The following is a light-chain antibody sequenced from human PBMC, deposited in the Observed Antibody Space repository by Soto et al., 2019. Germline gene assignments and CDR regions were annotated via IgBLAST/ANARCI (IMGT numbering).Light chain of an antibody. V-gene: IGLV2-14*01. J-gene: IGLJ1*01. CDR2: EVS. CDR1: SSDVGGYNY. CDR3: CSYTSSSSLPYV. Sequence: QSALTQPASVSGSPGQSITISCTGTSSDVGGYNYVSWYQQHPGKAPKLMIYEVSDRPFGVSNRFSGSKSGNTASLTISGLQAEDEADYYCCSYTSSSSLPYVFGSGTKLTVL.